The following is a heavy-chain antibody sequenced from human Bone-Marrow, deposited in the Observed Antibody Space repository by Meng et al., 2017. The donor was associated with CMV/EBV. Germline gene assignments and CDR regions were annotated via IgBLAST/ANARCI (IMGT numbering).Heavy chain of an antibody. CDR3: ATDTARVRGY. J-gene: IGHJ4*02. CDR2: ISSSSSTI. CDR1: GFTFSSYS. Sequence: GESLKISCAASGFTFSSYSMNWVRQAPGKGLEWVSYISSSSSTIYYADSVKGRFTISRDNAKNSLYLQMNSLRAEDTAVYYCATDTARVRGYWGQGPRVTGSS. V-gene: IGHV3-48*04. D-gene: IGHD3-10*01.